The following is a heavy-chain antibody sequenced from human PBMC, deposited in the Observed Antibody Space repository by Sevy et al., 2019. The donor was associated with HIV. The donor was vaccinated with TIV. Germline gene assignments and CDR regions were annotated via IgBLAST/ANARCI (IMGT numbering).Heavy chain of an antibody. CDR2: IIPIFGTA. CDR1: GGTFSSYA. V-gene: IGHV1-69*13. Sequence: ALVKVSCKASGGTFSSYAISWVRQAPGQGLEWMGGIIPIFGTANYAQKFQGRVTITADESTSTAYMELSSLRSEDTAVYYCARGLYSSSLDGGYWGQGTLVTVSS. CDR3: ARGLYSSSLDGGY. D-gene: IGHD6-13*01. J-gene: IGHJ4*02.